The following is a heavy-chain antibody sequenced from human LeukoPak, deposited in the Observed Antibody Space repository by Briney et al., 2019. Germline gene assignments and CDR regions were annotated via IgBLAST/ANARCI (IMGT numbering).Heavy chain of an antibody. CDR1: GGSISSYY. J-gene: IGHJ5*02. V-gene: IGHV4-59*01. Sequence: SETLSLTCTVSGGSISSYYWSWIRQPPGKGLEWIGYIYYSGSTNYNPSLKSRVTISVDTSKNQFSLKLSSVTAADTAVYYCARGDVVVVAATSSAASGFSNWFDPWGQGTLVTVSS. CDR2: IYYSGST. CDR3: ARGDVVVVAATSSAASGFSNWFDP. D-gene: IGHD2-15*01.